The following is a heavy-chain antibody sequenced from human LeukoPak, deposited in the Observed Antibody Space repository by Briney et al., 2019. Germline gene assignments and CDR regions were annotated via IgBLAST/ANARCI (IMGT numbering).Heavy chain of an antibody. D-gene: IGHD4-17*01. J-gene: IGHJ3*02. Sequence: GGSLRLSCAASGFTFSSYAMSWVRQAPGKGLEWVSAISGSGGSTYYADSVKGRFTISRDNSKNTLYLQVNSLRAEDTAVYYCAKVGDFTDAFDIWGQGTMVTVSS. CDR3: AKVGDFTDAFDI. CDR2: ISGSGGST. V-gene: IGHV3-23*01. CDR1: GFTFSSYA.